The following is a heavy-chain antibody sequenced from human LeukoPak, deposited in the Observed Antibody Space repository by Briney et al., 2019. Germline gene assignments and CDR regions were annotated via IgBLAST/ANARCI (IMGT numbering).Heavy chain of an antibody. D-gene: IGHD5-24*01. V-gene: IGHV4-59*01. CDR3: AREMAVPPGAFDI. Sequence: SETLSLTCTVSGGSISSYYWSWIRQPPGKGLEWIGYIYCSGSTNYNPSLKSRVTISVDTSKNQFSLKLSSVTAADTAVYYCAREMAVPPGAFDIWGQGTMVTVSS. J-gene: IGHJ3*02. CDR1: GGSISSYY. CDR2: IYCSGST.